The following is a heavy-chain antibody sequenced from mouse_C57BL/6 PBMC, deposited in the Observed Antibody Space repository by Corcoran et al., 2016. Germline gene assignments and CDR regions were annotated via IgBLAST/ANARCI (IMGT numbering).Heavy chain of an antibody. V-gene: IGHV1-76*01. CDR3: ARWDDGSRYFDV. CDR2: IYPGSGNT. J-gene: IGHJ1*03. CDR1: GYTFTDYY. D-gene: IGHD2-3*01. Sequence: QVQLKQSGAELVRPGASVKLSCKASGYTFTDYYINWVKQRPGQGLEWIARIYPGSGNTYYNEKFKGKATLTAEKSSSTAYMQLSSLTSEDSAVDFCARWDDGSRYFDVWGTGTTVTVSS.